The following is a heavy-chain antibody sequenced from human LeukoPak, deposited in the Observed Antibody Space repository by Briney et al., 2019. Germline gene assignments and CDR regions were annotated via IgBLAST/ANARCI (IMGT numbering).Heavy chain of an antibody. CDR1: GGSVSSSSYY. V-gene: IGHV4-39*01. CDR3: ARLILGYSYDIDSYYYYMDV. D-gene: IGHD5-18*01. J-gene: IGHJ6*03. CDR2: IYYSGST. Sequence: SETLSLTCTVSGGSVSSSSYYWGWIRQPPGKGLEWIGSIYYSGSTYYNPSLKSRVTISVDTSKNQFSLKLSSVTAADTAVYYCARLILGYSYDIDSYYYYMDVWGKGTTVTVSS.